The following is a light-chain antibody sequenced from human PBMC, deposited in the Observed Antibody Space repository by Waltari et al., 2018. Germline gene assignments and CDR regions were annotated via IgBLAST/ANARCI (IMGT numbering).Light chain of an antibody. CDR3: GTWDSSLSVVV. Sequence: QSVLTQPPSVSAAPGQKVTISCSGSSPNIGNNYVSWYQQFPGTAPKVLIYDNHKRPSGIPDRFSGSKSGTSATLDITGLQTGDEADYYCGTWDSSLSVVVFGGGTKLTVL. V-gene: IGLV1-51*01. CDR1: SPNIGNNY. J-gene: IGLJ2*01. CDR2: DNH.